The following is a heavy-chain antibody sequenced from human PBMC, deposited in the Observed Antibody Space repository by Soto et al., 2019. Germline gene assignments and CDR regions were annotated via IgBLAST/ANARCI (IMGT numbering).Heavy chain of an antibody. CDR1: GGSISSGSHY. V-gene: IGHV4-31*03. J-gene: IGHJ3*02. Sequence: QVQLQESGPGLVKPSQTLSLTCSVSGGSISSGSHYWSWIRQHPGKGLEWIGYIYYSGSTYYNPSLTSRLIISVDTSKNQFSLKLSSVTAADTAVYYCARRASGYDAYAFDIWGQGTMVTVSS. CDR2: IYYSGST. CDR3: ARRASGYDAYAFDI. D-gene: IGHD5-12*01.